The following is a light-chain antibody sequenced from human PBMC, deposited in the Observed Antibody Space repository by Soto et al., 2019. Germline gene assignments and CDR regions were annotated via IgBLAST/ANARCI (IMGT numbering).Light chain of an antibody. CDR2: GAS. V-gene: IGKV3-15*01. J-gene: IGKJ2*01. Sequence: ETVMTQSPATLSVSPGERATLSCRASQSVSTNLAWYQQKPGQAPRLLIYGASTRATGIPARFSGSGSGTEFTLTISSLQSEDFALYYCQQYNNWPPDMYTFGQGTKLEIK. CDR1: QSVSTN. CDR3: QQYNNWPPDMYT.